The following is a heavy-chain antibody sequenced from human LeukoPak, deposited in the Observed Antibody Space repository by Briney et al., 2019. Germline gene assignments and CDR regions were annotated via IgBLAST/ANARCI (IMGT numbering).Heavy chain of an antibody. V-gene: IGHV1-18*01. CDR2: ISAYNGNT. CDR1: VYTFTNYG. Sequence: ASVTVSFMSSVYTFTNYGISWVGQAPGQGREGVGWISAYNGNTNYAQKLQGRVTMTTDTSTSTVYMELRSLRSDDTAVYYCARDYYDSSGYLHWGQGTLVTVSS. J-gene: IGHJ4*02. D-gene: IGHD3-22*01. CDR3: ARDYYDSSGYLH.